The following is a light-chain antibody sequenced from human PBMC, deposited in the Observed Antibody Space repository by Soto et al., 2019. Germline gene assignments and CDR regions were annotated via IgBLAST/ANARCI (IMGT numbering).Light chain of an antibody. CDR3: QQYGSTLRT. J-gene: IGKJ1*01. V-gene: IGKV3-20*01. CDR1: QSVSGNY. Sequence: EVVLTQSPGTLSLSPGERATLSCRAGQSVSGNYLAWYQHKPGQAPRLLIYVASSRATGIQDRFSGSGSGTDFTLSISRLEPDDFAVYYCQQYGSTLRTFGQGTRVEIK. CDR2: VAS.